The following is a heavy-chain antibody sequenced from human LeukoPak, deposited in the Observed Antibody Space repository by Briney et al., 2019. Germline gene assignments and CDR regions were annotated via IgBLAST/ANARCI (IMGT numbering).Heavy chain of an antibody. CDR2: IYHSGST. Sequence: SETLSLTCAVSGGSISSSNWWSWARQPPGKGLEWIGEIYHSGSTNYNPSLKSRVTISVDKSKNQFSLKLSSVTAADTAVYYCARAKGYSGSYYSPAFDYWGQGTLVTVSS. V-gene: IGHV4-4*02. CDR1: GGSISSSNW. CDR3: ARAKGYSGSYYSPAFDY. D-gene: IGHD1-26*01. J-gene: IGHJ4*02.